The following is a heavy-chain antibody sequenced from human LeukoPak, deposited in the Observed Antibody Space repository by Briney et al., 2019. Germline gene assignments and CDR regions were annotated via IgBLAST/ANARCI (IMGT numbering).Heavy chain of an antibody. V-gene: IGHV3-21*01. Sequence: GGSLRLSCAASGFTFSGHSMNWVRQAPGKGLEWVSSISPSGNYIYYADSLEGRFTISRDNDTNSLYLQMNSLRAEDTAVYYCARDLSSSTSCYSYWGQGTLVTVSS. CDR1: GFTFSGHS. CDR3: ARDLSSSTSCYSY. CDR2: ISPSGNYI. D-gene: IGHD2-2*01. J-gene: IGHJ4*02.